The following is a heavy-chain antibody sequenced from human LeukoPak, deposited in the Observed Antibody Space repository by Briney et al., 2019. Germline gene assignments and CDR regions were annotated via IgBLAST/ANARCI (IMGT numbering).Heavy chain of an antibody. CDR3: ARGGWELLEFDY. Sequence: ASVKVSCKASGYTFTGYYMHWVRQAPGQGLEWMGWISAYNGNTNYAQKLQGRVTMTTDTSTSTAYMELRSLRSDDTAVYYCARGGWELLEFDYWGQGTLVTVSS. CDR2: ISAYNGNT. V-gene: IGHV1-18*04. CDR1: GYTFTGYY. D-gene: IGHD1-26*01. J-gene: IGHJ4*02.